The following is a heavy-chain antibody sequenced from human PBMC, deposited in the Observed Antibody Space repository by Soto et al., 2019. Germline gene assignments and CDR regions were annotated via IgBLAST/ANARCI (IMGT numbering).Heavy chain of an antibody. J-gene: IGHJ6*02. CDR2: INPDSGDT. V-gene: IGHV1-2*02. Sequence: ASVKVSCKASGYTFTGQYMHWVRQAPGQGLEWMGWINPDSGDTKYAQKFQGRVTMIRDTSISTVYMELSRLKSDDTAVYYCARDRGNMVAIFHHYYGMDVWGQGTTVTVSS. CDR3: ARDRGNMVAIFHHYYGMDV. D-gene: IGHD3-3*02. CDR1: GYTFTGQY.